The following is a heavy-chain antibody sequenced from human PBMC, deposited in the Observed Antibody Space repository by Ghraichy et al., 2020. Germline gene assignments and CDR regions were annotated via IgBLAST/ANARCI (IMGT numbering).Heavy chain of an antibody. Sequence: SVKVSCKASGSTFSSYAISWVRQAPGQGLEWMGGIIPIFGTANYAQKFQGRVTITADESTSTAYMELSSLRSEDTAVYYCARGPPGWYYYGSGSPNPDAFDIWGQGTMVTVSS. J-gene: IGHJ3*02. CDR2: IIPIFGTA. CDR3: ARGPPGWYYYGSGSPNPDAFDI. D-gene: IGHD3-10*01. CDR1: GSTFSSYA. V-gene: IGHV1-69*13.